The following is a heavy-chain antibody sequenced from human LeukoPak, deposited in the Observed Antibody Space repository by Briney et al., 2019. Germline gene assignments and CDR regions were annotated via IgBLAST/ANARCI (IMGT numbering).Heavy chain of an antibody. CDR1: GFTFSSYA. D-gene: IGHD3-10*01. J-gene: IGHJ4*02. CDR3: AKEVHYFDN. V-gene: IGHV3-30-3*01. Sequence: GRSLRLSCAASGFTFSSYAMHWVRQAPGKGLEWVAVISYDGSNKYYADSVKGRFTISRDNSKNTLYLQMNSLRGEDTAVYYCAKEVHYFDNWGQGILVTVSS. CDR2: ISYDGSNK.